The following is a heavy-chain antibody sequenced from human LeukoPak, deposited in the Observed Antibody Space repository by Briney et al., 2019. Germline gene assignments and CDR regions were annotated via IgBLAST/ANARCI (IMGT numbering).Heavy chain of an antibody. J-gene: IGHJ4*02. CDR1: GGSISSYY. V-gene: IGHV4-59*01. CDR3: ARKYNSSWCFDY. D-gene: IGHD6-13*01. CDR2: IYYSGST. Sequence: PSETLSLTCTVSGGSISSYYWSWVRQPPGKGLEWIGYIYYSGSTNYNPSLKSRVTISVDTSKNQFSLKLSSVTAADTAVYYCARKYNSSWCFDYWGQGALVTVSS.